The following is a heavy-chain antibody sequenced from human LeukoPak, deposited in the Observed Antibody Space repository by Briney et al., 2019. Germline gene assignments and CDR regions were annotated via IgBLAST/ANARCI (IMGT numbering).Heavy chain of an antibody. Sequence: ASVKVSCKASLYIFTSYDINWVRQATGQGLEWMGWMNPNSGNTGYAQKFQGRVTMTRNTSISTAYMELSSLRSEDTAVYYCAREDTASWYFDYWGQGTLVTVSS. D-gene: IGHD5-18*01. V-gene: IGHV1-8*01. J-gene: IGHJ4*02. CDR2: MNPNSGNT. CDR3: AREDTASWYFDY. CDR1: LYIFTSYD.